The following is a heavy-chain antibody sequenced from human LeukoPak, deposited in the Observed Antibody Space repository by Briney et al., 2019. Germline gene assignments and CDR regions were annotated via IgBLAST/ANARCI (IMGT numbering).Heavy chain of an antibody. CDR3: ARVFRPSLTVFIIRGAFDI. D-gene: IGHD3-3*01. CDR1: GFTFSSYW. J-gene: IGHJ3*02. CDR2: IKQDGSEK. Sequence: PGGSLRLSCAVSGFTFSSYWMSWVRQAPGKGLEWVANIKQDGSEKYYVDPVKGRFTISRDNDKNSLYLQMNSLRVEDTAVYYCARVFRPSLTVFIIRGAFDIWGQGTMVTVSS. V-gene: IGHV3-7*01.